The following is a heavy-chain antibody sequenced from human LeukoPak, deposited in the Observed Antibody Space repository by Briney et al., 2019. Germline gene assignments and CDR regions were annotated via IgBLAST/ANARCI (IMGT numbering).Heavy chain of an antibody. CDR3: GKTTVGYSSGQKPAWPVDF. CDR2: IFGSGGSP. V-gene: IGHV3-23*01. Sequence: GGSLRLSCEASGFTFGSHAMYWDRQAPGEGLEWVAGIFGSGGSPHYADSVKGRFTISRDNPRNTVYLQINSLRDDDTAVYYCGKTTVGYSSGQKPAWPVDFWGQGTLVTVSS. CDR1: GFTFGSHA. J-gene: IGHJ4*02. D-gene: IGHD5-18*01.